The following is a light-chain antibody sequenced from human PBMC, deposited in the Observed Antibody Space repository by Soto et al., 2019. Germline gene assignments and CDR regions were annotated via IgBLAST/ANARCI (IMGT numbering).Light chain of an antibody. CDR1: QSVSSSY. Sequence: EIVLTQSPGTLSLSPGERATLSCRASQSVSSSYLAWYQQKPGQAPRILIYGAFSRATGIPARFSGSGSGTDFTLTISRLEPEDVAVYYCQQDGSSPPYTFGQGTNVEIK. J-gene: IGKJ2*01. V-gene: IGKV3-20*01. CDR2: GAF. CDR3: QQDGSSPPYT.